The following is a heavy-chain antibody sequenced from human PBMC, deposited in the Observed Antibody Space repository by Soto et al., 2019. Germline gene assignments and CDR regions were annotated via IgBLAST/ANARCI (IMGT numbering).Heavy chain of an antibody. V-gene: IGHV4-31*03. D-gene: IGHD2-8*01. Sequence: SETLSLTCTFSVCSISSFCYYWSLIRQHPGKGLEWIGYIYYSGSTYYNPSLKIRVTISVDTSKNQFSLKLSSVTDADTAVYYCARGRWSYSGMDVWGKGTKV. CDR2: IYYSGST. CDR1: VCSISSFCYY. J-gene: IGHJ6*04. CDR3: ARGRWSYSGMDV.